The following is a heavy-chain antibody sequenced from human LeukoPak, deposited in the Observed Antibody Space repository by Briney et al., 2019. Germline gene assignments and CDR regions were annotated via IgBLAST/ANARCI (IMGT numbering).Heavy chain of an antibody. CDR3: ARDFRATVVTAGPDY. D-gene: IGHD4-23*01. CDR1: GFSFNSYA. CDR2: MRYDGSYE. V-gene: IGHV3-30*02. J-gene: IGHJ4*02. Sequence: GGSLRLSCAASGFSFNSYAMHWVRQAPGKGLEWVSFMRYDGSYEYYSDSVRGRFIISRDVSKNTVFLQMNSLRLEDTAVYFCARDFRATVVTAGPDYWGQGTLVTVSS.